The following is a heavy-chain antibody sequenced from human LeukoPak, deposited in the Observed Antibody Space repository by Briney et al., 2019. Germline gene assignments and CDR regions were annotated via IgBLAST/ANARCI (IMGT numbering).Heavy chain of an antibody. D-gene: IGHD3-22*01. CDR2: IYYSGST. V-gene: IGHV4-39*07. CDR1: GGSVSSSSYY. J-gene: IGHJ4*02. CDR3: SRHNRPVDTGAYYEDY. Sequence: PSETLSLTCTVSGGSVSSSSYYWGWIRQPPGKGLEWIGSIYYSGSTYYNPSLKSRVTFSVDTSKNQFSLKLTSVTAADTALYYCSRHNRPVDTGAYYEDYWGQGTLVTVSS.